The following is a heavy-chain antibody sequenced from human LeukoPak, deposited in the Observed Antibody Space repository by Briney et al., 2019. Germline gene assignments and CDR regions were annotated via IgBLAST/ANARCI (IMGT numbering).Heavy chain of an antibody. Sequence: GGSLRLSCAASGFTFSSYAMTWVRQAPGKGLEWVSAISGSGGSTYYADSVKGRFTISRDNSKNTLYLQMNTLRAEDTAVYFCARGNAHAFDIWGQGTMVTVSS. CDR2: ISGSGGST. CDR1: GFTFSSYA. J-gene: IGHJ3*02. D-gene: IGHD1-1*01. V-gene: IGHV3-23*01. CDR3: ARGNAHAFDI.